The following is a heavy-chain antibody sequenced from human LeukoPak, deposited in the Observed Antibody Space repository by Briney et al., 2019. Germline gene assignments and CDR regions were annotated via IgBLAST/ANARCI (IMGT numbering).Heavy chain of an antibody. V-gene: IGHV1-8*01. CDR3: ARNWETTVVTDYYMDV. D-gene: IGHD4-23*01. CDR1: GYTFTSYD. J-gene: IGHJ6*03. Sequence: ASVKVSCKASGYTFTSYDINWVRQATGQGLKWMGWMNPNSGNTGYAQKFQGRVTMTRNTSISTAYMELSSLRSEDTAVYYCARNWETTVVTDYYMDVWGKGTTVTISS. CDR2: MNPNSGNT.